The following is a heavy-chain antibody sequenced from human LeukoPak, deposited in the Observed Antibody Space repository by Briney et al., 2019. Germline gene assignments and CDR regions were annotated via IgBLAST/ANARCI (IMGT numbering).Heavy chain of an antibody. CDR3: ARVGSGGAWFDF. Sequence: SETLSLTCAVASGSLTGCYWSWIRQPPGKGLEWIAYVYATGTTNYNPSLKTRATISMDTSKNQLSLTLTSVTAADTAVYYCARVGSGGAWFDFWGQGTLVSVSS. J-gene: IGHJ4*02. CDR2: VYATGTT. D-gene: IGHD6-19*01. CDR1: SGSLTGCY. V-gene: IGHV4-59*01.